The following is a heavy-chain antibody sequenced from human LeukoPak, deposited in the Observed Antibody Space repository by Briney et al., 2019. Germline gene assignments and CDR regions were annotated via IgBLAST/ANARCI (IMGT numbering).Heavy chain of an antibody. CDR3: AREAVEPENFN. Sequence: ASVKVSCKASGGTFSSYAISWVRQAPGQGLEWMGGIIPIFGTANSAQKFQGRVTITADESTSTAYMELSSLRSEDTAVYYCAREAVEPENFNWGQGTLVTVSS. D-gene: IGHD1-14*01. CDR2: IIPIFGTA. V-gene: IGHV1-69*01. J-gene: IGHJ4*02. CDR1: GGTFSSYA.